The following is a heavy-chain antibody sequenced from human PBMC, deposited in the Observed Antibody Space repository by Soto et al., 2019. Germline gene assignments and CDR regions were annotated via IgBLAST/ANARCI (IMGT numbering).Heavy chain of an antibody. CDR1: GFTFSYYA. D-gene: IGHD3-3*01. J-gene: IGHJ4*02. CDR2: ISYDGNNQ. Sequence: QVQLVESGGGVVQPGRSLRLSCAVSGFTFSYYAIHWVRQAPSKGLEWVAVISYDGNNQYYADSVKGRFTISRDNSKNTVYLQINSLRAEDTSVYYCARVRSDFWSGFPYWGQGTLVTVSS. CDR3: ARVRSDFWSGFPY. V-gene: IGHV3-30-3*01.